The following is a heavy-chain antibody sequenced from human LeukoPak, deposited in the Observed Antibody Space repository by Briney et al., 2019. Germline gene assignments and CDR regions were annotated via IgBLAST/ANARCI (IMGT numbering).Heavy chain of an antibody. J-gene: IGHJ4*02. Sequence: SETLSLTCALSGDSISTSNWWSWVRQPPGKGLEWIGEIYHSRSTNYNPSLKSRDTISVDESNNHFSLNLTSVTAADTAVYYCASQRLGLDYWGQGTLVTVSS. V-gene: IGHV4-4*02. CDR1: GDSISTSNW. D-gene: IGHD6-19*01. CDR2: IYHSRST. CDR3: ASQRLGLDY.